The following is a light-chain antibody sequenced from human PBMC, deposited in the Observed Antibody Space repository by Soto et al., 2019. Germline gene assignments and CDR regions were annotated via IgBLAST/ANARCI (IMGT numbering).Light chain of an antibody. CDR2: EVT. V-gene: IGLV2-8*01. CDR1: SSDVGGYKY. Sequence: QSALTQPPSASGSPGQSVTISCTGTSSDVGGYKYVSWYQQHSGKAPKLVIYEVTKRPSGVPDRFSGSKSGNTASLTVSGLQTEDEAYYFCSSYAGSNSVLFGGGTKLTVL. J-gene: IGLJ2*01. CDR3: SSYAGSNSVL.